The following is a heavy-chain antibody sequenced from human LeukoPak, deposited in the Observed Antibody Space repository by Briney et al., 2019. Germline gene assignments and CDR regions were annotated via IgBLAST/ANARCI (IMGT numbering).Heavy chain of an antibody. Sequence: GGSLRLSCAASGFTFDDYAMHWVRQAPGKGLEWVSGISWNSGSIGYADSVKGRFTISRDNAKNSLYLQMNSLRAEDMALYYCAKEATNYEFDYWGQGTLVTVSS. J-gene: IGHJ4*02. CDR2: ISWNSGSI. CDR3: AKEATNYEFDY. V-gene: IGHV3-9*03. CDR1: GFTFDDYA. D-gene: IGHD3-3*01.